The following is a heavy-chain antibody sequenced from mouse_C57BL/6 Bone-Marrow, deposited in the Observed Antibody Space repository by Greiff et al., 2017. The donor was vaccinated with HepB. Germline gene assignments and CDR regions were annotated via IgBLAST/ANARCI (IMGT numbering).Heavy chain of an antibody. J-gene: IGHJ4*01. Sequence: QVQLQQPGAELVKPGASVKLSCKASGYTFTSYWMHWVKQRPGRGLEWIGRIDPNSGGTKYNEKFKSKATLTVDKPSSTAYMQLSSLTSEDSAVYYCERRYGSSYYYAMDYWGQGTSVTVSS. CDR3: ERRYGSSYYYAMDY. V-gene: IGHV1-72*01. CDR2: IDPNSGGT. D-gene: IGHD1-1*01. CDR1: GYTFTSYW.